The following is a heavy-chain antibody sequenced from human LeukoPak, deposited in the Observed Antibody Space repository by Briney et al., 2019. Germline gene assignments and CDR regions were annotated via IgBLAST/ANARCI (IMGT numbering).Heavy chain of an antibody. Sequence: GGSLRLSCAASGFTFSDYYMSWIRQAPGKGLEWVSYISSSGSAIYYADSVKGRFTISRDNAKNSLYLQMNSLRAEDTAVYYCATPGTWSGYYYCYMDVWGKGTTVTVSS. CDR1: GFTFSDYY. CDR2: ISSSGSAI. D-gene: IGHD3-3*01. V-gene: IGHV3-11*04. CDR3: ATPGTWSGYYYCYMDV. J-gene: IGHJ6*03.